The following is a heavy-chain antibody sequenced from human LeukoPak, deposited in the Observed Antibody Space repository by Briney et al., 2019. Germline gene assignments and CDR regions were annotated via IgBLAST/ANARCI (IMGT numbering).Heavy chain of an antibody. CDR1: GYSISSGYF. D-gene: IGHD3-22*01. CDR2: IHHDGIT. CDR3: ARVHYYDASDYSTSNWFDP. V-gene: IGHV4-38-2*02. J-gene: IGHJ5*02. Sequence: SETLSLTRSISGYSISSGYFWGWIRQPPGKGLEWIGNIHHDGITYYNPSLKSRVTISLDPSKDQFSLKLTSVAAADTALYHCARVHYYDASDYSTSNWFDPWGQGTLVTVSS.